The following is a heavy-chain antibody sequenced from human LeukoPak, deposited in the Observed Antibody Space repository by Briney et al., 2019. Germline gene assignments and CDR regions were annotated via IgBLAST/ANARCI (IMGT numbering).Heavy chain of an antibody. CDR2: INPNSGGT. CDR3: ARGRYSSAWYFFDY. D-gene: IGHD6-19*01. CDR1: GYTFTGYY. Sequence: ASVKVFCKASGYTFTGYYMHWVRQAPGQGLEWMGRINPNSGGTNFAQKFQGRVTMTRDTSISTAYMELSGLTSDDTAVYSCARGRYSSAWYFFDYWGQGTLVTVSS. J-gene: IGHJ4*02. V-gene: IGHV1-2*06.